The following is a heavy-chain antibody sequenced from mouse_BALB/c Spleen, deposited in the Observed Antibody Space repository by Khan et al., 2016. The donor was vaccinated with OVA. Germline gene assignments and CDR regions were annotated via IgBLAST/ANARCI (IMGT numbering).Heavy chain of an antibody. J-gene: IGHJ4*01. Sequence: EVQLQESGAGLVQPGGSRKLSCAASGFTFSDYGLAWVRQAPGQGLEWVGFISSLAYSTYYAHTVTGRFTISREKSKNTLYLQLSSLRSEDTATYYCARSWAMDYWGQGTTVTVSS. CDR1: GFTFSDYG. CDR3: ARSWAMDY. V-gene: IGHV5-15*02. CDR2: ISSLAYST.